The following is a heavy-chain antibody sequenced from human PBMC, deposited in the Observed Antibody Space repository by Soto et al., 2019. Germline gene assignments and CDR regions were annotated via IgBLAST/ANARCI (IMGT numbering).Heavy chain of an antibody. V-gene: IGHV4-30-4*01. CDR3: ARHSRDGYRTQNFDY. D-gene: IGHD5-12*01. CDR2: VYYSGST. CDR1: GGSIISGDYY. J-gene: IGHJ4*02. Sequence: ASETVSLTCTFSGGSIISGDYYWSWIRQPPGKGLEWIGYVYYSGSTYYNPSLKSRVTISVDTSKNQFSLKLSSVTAADTAVYYCARHSRDGYRTQNFDYWGQGTLVTVSS.